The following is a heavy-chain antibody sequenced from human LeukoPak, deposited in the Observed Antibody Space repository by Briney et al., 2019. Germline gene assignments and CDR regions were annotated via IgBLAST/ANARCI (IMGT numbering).Heavy chain of an antibody. CDR2: ISYDGSNK. J-gene: IGHJ6*03. D-gene: IGHD2-2*01. CDR1: GFTFSSYA. V-gene: IGHV3-30-3*01. CDR3: AKAPLDIVVVPAGYMDV. Sequence: GGSLRLSCAASGFTFSSYAMHWVRQAPGKGLEWVAVISYDGSNKYYADSVKGRFTISRDNSKNTLYLQMNSLRAEDTAVYYCAKAPLDIVVVPAGYMDVWGKGTTVTVSS.